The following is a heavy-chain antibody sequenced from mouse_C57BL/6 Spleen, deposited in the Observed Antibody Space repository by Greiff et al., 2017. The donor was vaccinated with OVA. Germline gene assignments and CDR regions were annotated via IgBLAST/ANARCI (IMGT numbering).Heavy chain of an antibody. J-gene: IGHJ2*01. CDR3: AKAGYFDY. CDR1: GFSLTSYG. CDR2: IWRGGST. V-gene: IGHV2-5*01. Sequence: VQLQQSGPGLVQPSQSLSITCTVSGFSLTSYGVHWVRQSPGKGLEWLGVIWRGGSTDYNAAFMSRLSITQNNSKSHVFFKMNSLQADDTAIYYCAKAGYFDYWGQGTTLTVSS.